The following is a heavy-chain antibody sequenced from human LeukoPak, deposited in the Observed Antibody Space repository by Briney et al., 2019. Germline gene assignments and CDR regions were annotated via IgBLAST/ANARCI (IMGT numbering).Heavy chain of an antibody. CDR1: GFTFSSYW. CDR3: ASDSSGWYNPITFDY. J-gene: IGHJ4*02. Sequence: GGSLRLSCAASGFTFSSYWMSWVRQAPGKGLEWVANIKQDGSEKYYVDSVKGRFTISRDNAKSSLYLQMNSLRAEDTAVYYCASDSSGWYNPITFDYWGQGTLVTVSS. CDR2: IKQDGSEK. V-gene: IGHV3-7*01. D-gene: IGHD6-19*01.